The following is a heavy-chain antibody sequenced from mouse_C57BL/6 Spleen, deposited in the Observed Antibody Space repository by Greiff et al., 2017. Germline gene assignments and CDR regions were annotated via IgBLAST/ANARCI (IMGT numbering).Heavy chain of an antibody. D-gene: IGHD2-12*01. J-gene: IGHJ3*01. Sequence: EVMLVESGGGLVQPKGSLKLSCAASGFSFNTYAMNWVRQAPGKGLEWVARIRSKSNNYATYYADSVKDRFTISRDDSESMLYLQMNNLKTEGTAMYYCVRHGSYLFAYWGQGTLVTVSA. V-gene: IGHV10-1*01. CDR2: IRSKSNNYAT. CDR1: GFSFNTYA. CDR3: VRHGSYLFAY.